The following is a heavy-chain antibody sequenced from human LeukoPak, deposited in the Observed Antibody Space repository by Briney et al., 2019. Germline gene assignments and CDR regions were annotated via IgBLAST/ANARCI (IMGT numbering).Heavy chain of an antibody. Sequence: PGGSLRLSCAASGFTFSNYAMSWVRQAPGKGLEWVSAISGSGGSAYYSDSVKGRFTISRDNSKNTLFLQMNSLRAEDTAVYYCAKDHYSTTGTSSDDWYFDLWGRGALVTVSS. CDR3: AKDHYSTTGTSSDDWYFDL. CDR2: ISGSGGSA. J-gene: IGHJ2*01. V-gene: IGHV3-23*01. CDR1: GFTFSNYA. D-gene: IGHD1-1*01.